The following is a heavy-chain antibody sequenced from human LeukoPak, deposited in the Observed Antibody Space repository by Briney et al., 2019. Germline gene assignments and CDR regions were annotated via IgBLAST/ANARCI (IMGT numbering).Heavy chain of an antibody. Sequence: GSLLLSCAASGFPFSSYAMSWVRQAPGKGLEWVSAISGSGGSTYYADSVKGRFTISRDNSKNTLYLQMNSLRAEDTAVYYWARGDSSGYVCDYGGQGTLVTVS. CDR1: GFPFSSYA. D-gene: IGHD3-22*01. J-gene: IGHJ4*02. CDR2: ISGSGGST. V-gene: IGHV3-23*01. CDR3: ARGDSSGYVCDY.